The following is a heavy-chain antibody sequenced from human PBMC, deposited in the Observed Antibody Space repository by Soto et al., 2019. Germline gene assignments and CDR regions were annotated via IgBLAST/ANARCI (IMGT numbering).Heavy chain of an antibody. CDR2: TYQSGSA. V-gene: IGHV4-30-2*06. Sequence: SETLSLACTVSGGSITSGGYSWTWIRQSPGKGLEWIGYTYQSGSAYYNPSLKSRVTISVDRSKNQFSLNLTSVTAADTAVYYCARDYYGMDVWGQGTTVTVSS. CDR1: GGSITSGGYS. J-gene: IGHJ6*02. CDR3: ARDYYGMDV.